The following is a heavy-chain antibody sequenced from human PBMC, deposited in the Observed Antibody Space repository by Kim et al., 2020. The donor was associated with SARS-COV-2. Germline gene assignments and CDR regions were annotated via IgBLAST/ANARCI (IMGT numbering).Heavy chain of an antibody. Sequence: SYAQQFQGRVTMTRDTSTSTVYMELSSLGSEDTAVYDCAREGRGEGGFDYWGQGTLVTVSS. J-gene: IGHJ4*02. CDR3: AREGRGEGGFDY. V-gene: IGHV1-46*01. D-gene: IGHD1-26*01.